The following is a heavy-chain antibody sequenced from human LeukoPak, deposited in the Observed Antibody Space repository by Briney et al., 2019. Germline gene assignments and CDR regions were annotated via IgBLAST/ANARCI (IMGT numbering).Heavy chain of an antibody. Sequence: EGSLRLSCAASGFTFSSYAMSWVRQAPGKGLEWVSAISGSGGSTYYADSVKGRFTISRDNSKNTLYLQMNSLRAEDTAVYYCAKVFGRVGTFDYWGQGTLVTVSS. D-gene: IGHD3-3*01. CDR3: AKVFGRVGTFDY. J-gene: IGHJ4*02. CDR1: GFTFSSYA. CDR2: ISGSGGST. V-gene: IGHV3-23*01.